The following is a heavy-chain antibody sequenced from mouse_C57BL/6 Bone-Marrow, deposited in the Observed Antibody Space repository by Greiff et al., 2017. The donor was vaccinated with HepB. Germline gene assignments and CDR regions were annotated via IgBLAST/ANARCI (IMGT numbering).Heavy chain of an antibody. CDR1: GFTFSSYG. D-gene: IGHD2-2*01. CDR3: ARQRTMVATGGYFDY. CDR2: ISSGGSYT. V-gene: IGHV5-6*02. J-gene: IGHJ2*01. Sequence: EVKLVESGGDLVKPGGSLKLSCAASGFTFSSYGMSWVRQTPDKRLEWVATISSGGSYTYYPDNVKGRFTISRDNAKNTLYLQMISLKSEDTAMYACARQRTMVATGGYFDYWGQGTTLTVSS.